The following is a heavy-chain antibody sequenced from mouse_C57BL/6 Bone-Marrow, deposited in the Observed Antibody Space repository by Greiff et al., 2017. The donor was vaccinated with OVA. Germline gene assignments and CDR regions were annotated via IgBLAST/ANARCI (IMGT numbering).Heavy chain of an antibody. CDR3: ARDYGSLFAY. CDR2: INPNNGGT. D-gene: IGHD1-2*01. Sequence: EVQLQQSGPELVKPGASVKISCKASGYTFTDYYMNWVKQSHGKSLEWIGDINPNNGGTSYNQKFKGKATLTVDKSSSTAYMELRSLTSEDSAVYYCARDYGSLFAYWGQGTLVTVSA. V-gene: IGHV1-26*01. CDR1: GYTFTDYY. J-gene: IGHJ3*01.